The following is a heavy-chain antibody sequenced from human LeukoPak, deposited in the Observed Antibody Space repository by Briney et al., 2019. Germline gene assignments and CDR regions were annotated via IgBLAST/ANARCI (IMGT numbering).Heavy chain of an antibody. Sequence: GGYLSLSCAAYEFTFSDYYMSWIRQAPGKGLEWGSYISSSGTTIYYADSVKVRFTISRDNAKNSLYLQRNSLRAEDTAVYYCARDIAAADDYWGQGTLVTVSS. CDR1: EFTFSDYY. J-gene: IGHJ4*02. D-gene: IGHD6-13*01. V-gene: IGHV3-11*04. CDR3: ARDIAAADDY. CDR2: ISSSGTTI.